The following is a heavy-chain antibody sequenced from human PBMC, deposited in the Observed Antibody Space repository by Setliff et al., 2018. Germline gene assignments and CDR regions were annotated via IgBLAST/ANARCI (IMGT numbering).Heavy chain of an antibody. CDR3: AREQWLDPPGYYYMDV. J-gene: IGHJ6*03. Sequence: PSETLSLTCTVSGGSISSYYWSWIRQPAGKGLEWIGHIYIGGSANYNPSLKSRVTMSIDTSKNQFSLKLNSVTAADMAVYYCAREQWLDPPGYYYMDVWAKGITVTVSS. D-gene: IGHD6-19*01. V-gene: IGHV4-4*07. CDR2: IYIGGSA. CDR1: GGSISSYY.